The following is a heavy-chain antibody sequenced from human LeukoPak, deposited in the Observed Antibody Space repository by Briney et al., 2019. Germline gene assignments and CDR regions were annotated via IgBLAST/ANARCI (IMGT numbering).Heavy chain of an antibody. V-gene: IGHV4-59*08. CDR1: GGSISSYY. CDR3: ARLGIGVVPSAMLGDYYFDY. J-gene: IGHJ4*02. CDR2: IYYSGST. D-gene: IGHD2-2*01. Sequence: PSETLSLTCTVSGGSISSYYWSWVRQPPGKGLEWIGYIYYSGSTKYNPSLKSRVTISVDTSKSQFSLKLTSVTAADTAVYYCARLGIGVVPSAMLGDYYFDYWGQGTLVTVSS.